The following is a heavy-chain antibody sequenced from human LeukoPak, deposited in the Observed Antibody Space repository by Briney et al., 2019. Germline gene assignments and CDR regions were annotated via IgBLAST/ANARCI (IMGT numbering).Heavy chain of an antibody. D-gene: IGHD3-16*01. CDR3: ARGTLDDAFDI. J-gene: IGHJ3*02. Sequence: NPSETLSLTCTVSGGSISSGGYYWSWIRQPPGKGLEWIGYIYHSGSIYYNPSLKSRVTISVDRSKNQFSLKLSSVTAADTAVYYCARGTLDDAFDIWGQGTMVTVSS. CDR2: IYHSGSI. CDR1: GGSISSGGYY. V-gene: IGHV4-30-2*01.